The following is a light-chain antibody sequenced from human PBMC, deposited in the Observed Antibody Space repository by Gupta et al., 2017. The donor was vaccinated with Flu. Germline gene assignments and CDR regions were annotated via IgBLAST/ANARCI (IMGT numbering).Light chain of an antibody. V-gene: IGLV2-14*01. J-gene: IGLJ1*01. CDR2: EVI. Sequence: QSAMTQPASVSGSPGQSIAISCTGSDIGGDKFLSWYHQYPRKPPKLLIYEVIKRPSGVSARFSASKSGNTASLTISARRVEDEADYYCISDTNNRFYVFGTGTKVTVL. CDR1: SDIGGDKF. CDR3: ISDTNNRFYV.